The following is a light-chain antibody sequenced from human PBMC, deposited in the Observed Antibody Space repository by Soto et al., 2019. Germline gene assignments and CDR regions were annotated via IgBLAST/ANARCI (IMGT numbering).Light chain of an antibody. Sequence: QSALTQPASVSGSTGQSITISCTGTSSDVGAYNYVSWYQQHPGKAPKLMIYEVSNRPSGVSSRFSGSKSGNTASLTISGLQAEDEADYYCASYTTSSTLEIGGGTQLTVL. V-gene: IGLV2-14*01. J-gene: IGLJ2*01. CDR1: SSDVGAYNY. CDR2: EVS. CDR3: ASYTTSSTLE.